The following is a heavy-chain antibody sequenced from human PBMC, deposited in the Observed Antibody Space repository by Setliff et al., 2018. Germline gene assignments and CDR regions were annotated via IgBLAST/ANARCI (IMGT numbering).Heavy chain of an antibody. CDR3: ATRLYDSSGYQDLGY. Sequence: ASVKVSCKVSGCTLTELSRHWVRQAPGKGLGWMGGFDPEDGETIYAQKFQGRVTMTEDTSTDTAYMELSSLRSEDTAVYYCATRLYDSSGYQDLGYWGQGTLVTVSS. D-gene: IGHD3-22*01. V-gene: IGHV1-24*01. CDR2: FDPEDGET. CDR1: GCTLTELS. J-gene: IGHJ4*02.